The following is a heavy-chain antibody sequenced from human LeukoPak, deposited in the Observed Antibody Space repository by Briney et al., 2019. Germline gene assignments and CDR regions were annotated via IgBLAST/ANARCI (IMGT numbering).Heavy chain of an antibody. J-gene: IGHJ3*02. D-gene: IGHD3-22*01. Sequence: ASVKVSCKASGYIFTSHFMHWVRQAPGQGLEWMGIINPRGGSTSYTQKFQGRVTMTRDTSTSTVYMELSSLRSEDTAVYYCARVKSYYYGTSDKDAFDIWGQGTMVTASS. CDR1: GYIFTSHF. CDR2: INPRGGST. CDR3: ARVKSYYYGTSDKDAFDI. V-gene: IGHV1-46*01.